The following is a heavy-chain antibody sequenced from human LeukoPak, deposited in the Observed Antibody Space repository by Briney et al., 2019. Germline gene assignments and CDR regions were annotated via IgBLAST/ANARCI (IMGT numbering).Heavy chain of an antibody. CDR3: ARDSGDSSGYYSFYYYGMDV. CDR2: INAGNGNT. Sequence: ASVKVSCEASGYTFTSYAMHWVRQAPGQRLEWMGWINAGNGNTKYSQKFQGRVTITRDTSASTAYMELSSLRSEDTAVYYCARDSGDSSGYYSFYYYGMDVWGQGTTVTVSS. CDR1: GYTFTSYA. D-gene: IGHD3-22*01. V-gene: IGHV1-3*01. J-gene: IGHJ6*02.